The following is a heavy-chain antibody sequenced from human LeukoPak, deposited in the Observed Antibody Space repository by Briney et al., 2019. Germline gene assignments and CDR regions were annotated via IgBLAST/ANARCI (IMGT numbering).Heavy chain of an antibody. D-gene: IGHD1-20*01. Sequence: ASVKVSCKASGYTFTSYYMHWVGQAPGQGLEWMGIINPSGGTTSYAQKFQGRVTMTRDTTTSTVYMELSSLRSEDTAVYYCARVTGRYGMDVWGQGTTVTVSS. CDR3: ARVTGRYGMDV. CDR2: INPSGGTT. V-gene: IGHV1-46*01. J-gene: IGHJ6*02. CDR1: GYTFTSYY.